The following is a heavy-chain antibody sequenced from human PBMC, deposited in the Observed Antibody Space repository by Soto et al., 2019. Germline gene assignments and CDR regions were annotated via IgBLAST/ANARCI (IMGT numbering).Heavy chain of an antibody. CDR3: ASLIAVANY. Sequence: QVLLQESGPGLVKPSGTLSLTCSVSSGSISSSNWWSWVLQPPGKRLEWFGEIYHSGTTNYNPSLKCRVTISVVKSKNQFSMKLSSVTVADTAVYYCASLIAVANYWGQGTLVTVSS. CDR2: IYHSGTT. V-gene: IGHV4-4*02. D-gene: IGHD6-19*01. CDR1: SGSISSSNW. J-gene: IGHJ4*02.